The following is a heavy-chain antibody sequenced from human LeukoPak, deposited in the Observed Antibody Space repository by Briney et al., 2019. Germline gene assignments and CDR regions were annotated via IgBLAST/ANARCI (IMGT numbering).Heavy chain of an antibody. CDR1: GGSITSYY. J-gene: IGHJ5*02. CDR2: VYYSGIT. D-gene: IGHD1-26*01. V-gene: IGHV4-59*08. Sequence: SETLSLTCTVSGGSITSYYWSWIRQPPGMGLEWIAFVYYSGITNYNPSLKSRASISVDTSKNLCSLRLSSVTAADTAVYYCARHAIYSGGYSYWFDPWGLGTLVTVSS. CDR3: ARHAIYSGGYSYWFDP.